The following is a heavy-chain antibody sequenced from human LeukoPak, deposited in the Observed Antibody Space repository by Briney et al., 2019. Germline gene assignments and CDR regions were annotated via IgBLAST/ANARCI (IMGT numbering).Heavy chain of an antibody. CDR1: GGSISSSSYY. D-gene: IGHD3-10*01. CDR3: ARDLLYDYGDQ. J-gene: IGHJ4*02. CDR2: IYNSGST. V-gene: IGHV4-39*07. Sequence: PSETLSLTCTVSGGSISSSSYYWGWIRQPPGTGLEWIGSIYNSGSTYYNPSLNSRVTISVDTSKNQFSVKLSSVTAADTAVYYCARDLLYDYGDQWGQGTLVTVSS.